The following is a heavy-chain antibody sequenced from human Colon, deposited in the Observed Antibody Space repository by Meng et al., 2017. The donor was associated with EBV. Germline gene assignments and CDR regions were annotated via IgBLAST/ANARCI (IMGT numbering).Heavy chain of an antibody. J-gene: IGHJ5*02. CDR3: VRSSAWVRTGFDP. D-gene: IGHD6-19*01. V-gene: IGHV4-39*01. CDR1: GGSISTSGYY. Sequence: QSQLQESGPGLVKPSEXLSLTGSVSGGSISTSGYYWGWIRQPPGKGLEWIGSIGHSGFTYYTPSLKSRVAVSLDTSKSQFSLMLTSVTAADTAVYYCVRSSAWVRTGFDPWGQGTLVTVSS. CDR2: IGHSGFT.